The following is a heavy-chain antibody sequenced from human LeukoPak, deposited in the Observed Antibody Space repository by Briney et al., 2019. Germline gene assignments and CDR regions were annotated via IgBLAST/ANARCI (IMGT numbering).Heavy chain of an antibody. D-gene: IGHD3-16*02. Sequence: GASVKASCKASGYTFTSYYMHWVRQAPGQGLEWMGIINPSGGSTSYAQKFQGRVTMTRDTSTSTVYMELSSLISEDTAVYYCARDFLIRGREELSSYYGMDVWGQGTTVTVSS. CDR2: INPSGGST. V-gene: IGHV1-46*01. CDR1: GYTFTSYY. J-gene: IGHJ6*02. CDR3: ARDFLIRGREELSSYYGMDV.